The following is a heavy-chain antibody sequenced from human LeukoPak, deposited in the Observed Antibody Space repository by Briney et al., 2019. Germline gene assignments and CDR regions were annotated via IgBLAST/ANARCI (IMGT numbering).Heavy chain of an antibody. CDR2: INSDGSST. V-gene: IGHV3-74*01. Sequence: GGSLRLSCAASGFTFSSYWMHWVRQAPGKGLVWVSRINSDGSSTSYADSVKGRFTISRDNAKNTLYMQMNSLRVEDTAVYYCAREAYYDSSGPFDPWGQGTLVTVSS. D-gene: IGHD3-22*01. J-gene: IGHJ5*02. CDR1: GFTFSSYW. CDR3: AREAYYDSSGPFDP.